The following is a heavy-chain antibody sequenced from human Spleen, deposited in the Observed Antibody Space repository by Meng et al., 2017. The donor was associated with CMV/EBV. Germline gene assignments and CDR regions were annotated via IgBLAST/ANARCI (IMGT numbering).Heavy chain of an antibody. CDR2: IYYSGST. D-gene: IGHD4-17*01. J-gene: IGHJ4*02. Sequence: LETLSLTCTVSGGSISSYYWSWIRQPPGKGLEWIGYIYYSGSTNYNPSLKSRVTISVDTSKNQFSLKLSSVTAADTAVYYCAKVHGVLAYFDYWGQGTLVTVSS. CDR3: AKVHGVLAYFDY. CDR1: GGSISSYY. V-gene: IGHV4-59*01.